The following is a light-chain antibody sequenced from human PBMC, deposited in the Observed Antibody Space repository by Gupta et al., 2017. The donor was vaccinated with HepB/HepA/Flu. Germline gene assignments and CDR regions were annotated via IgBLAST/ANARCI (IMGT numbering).Light chain of an antibody. CDR1: SSDIGAYNY. CDR3: SSYTRSSTVV. V-gene: IGLV2-14*03. J-gene: IGLJ2*01. Sequence: QSALTQPASVSGSPGQSITIFCTGTSSDIGAYNYVSWHQQHPGKAPKCMIYEVSNRPSGVSKRFSGAKSGDTASLTISGLQAEDEADYYCSSYTRSSTVVFGGGTKLTVL. CDR2: EVS.